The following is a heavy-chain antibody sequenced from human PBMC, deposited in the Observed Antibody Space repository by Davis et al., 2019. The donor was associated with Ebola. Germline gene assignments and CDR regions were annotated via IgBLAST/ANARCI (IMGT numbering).Heavy chain of an antibody. J-gene: IGHJ4*02. CDR3: ARAVAGSSWYGFDS. CDR1: GFTFSSYS. D-gene: IGHD6-13*01. CDR2: ISSSSSYI. V-gene: IGHV3-21*01. Sequence: PGGSLRLSCAASGFTFSSYSMNWVRQAPGKGLEWVSSISSSSSYIYYADSVKGRFTISRDNAKNSLYLQMNSLRDEDTAVYYCARAVAGSSWYGFDSWGQGTLVTVSS.